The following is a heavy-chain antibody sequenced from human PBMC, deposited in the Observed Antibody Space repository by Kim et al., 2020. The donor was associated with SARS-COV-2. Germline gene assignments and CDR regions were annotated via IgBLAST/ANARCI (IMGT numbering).Heavy chain of an antibody. V-gene: IGHV4-59*13. J-gene: IGHJ3*02. CDR2: IYYSGST. CDR1: GGSISSYY. Sequence: SETLSLTCTVSGGSISSYYWSWIRQPPGKGLEWIGYIYYSGSTNYNPSLKSRVTISVDTSKNQFSLKLSSVTAADTAVYYCARAYCSSTSCYFPRVDGYGAFDIWGQGTMVTVSS. D-gene: IGHD2-2*01. CDR3: ARAYCSSTSCYFPRVDGYGAFDI.